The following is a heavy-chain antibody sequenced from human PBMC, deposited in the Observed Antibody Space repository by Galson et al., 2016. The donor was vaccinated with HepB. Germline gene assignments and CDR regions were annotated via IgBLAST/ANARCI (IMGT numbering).Heavy chain of an antibody. V-gene: IGHV1-18*01. D-gene: IGHD2-2*01. CDR3: ARDPRKIRYQLLEIYYYYYAMDV. J-gene: IGHJ6*02. CDR2: ISAYNGNT. Sequence: SCKASGYTFTTYGISWVRQAPGQGLEWMGWISAYNGNTNYAQKLQGRVSMTTDTSTSTAYMELRSLRSDDPAVYYCARDPRKIRYQLLEIYYYYYAMDVWGQGTTATVSS. CDR1: GYTFTTYG.